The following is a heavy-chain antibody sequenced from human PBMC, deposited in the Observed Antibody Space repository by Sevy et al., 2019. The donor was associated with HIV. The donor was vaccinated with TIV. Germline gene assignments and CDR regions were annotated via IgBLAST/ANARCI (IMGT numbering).Heavy chain of an antibody. CDR2: INHSGST. CDR3: ARSWFLEWLPLDY. D-gene: IGHD3-3*01. Sequence: SETLSLTCAVYGASFSGYYWTWIRQPPGKGLEWIGEINHSGSTNYNPSLKSRVTISVDTSKNQFSLKLGSVTAADTAVYYCARSWFLEWLPLDYWGQGTLVTVSS. CDR1: GASFSGYY. J-gene: IGHJ4*02. V-gene: IGHV4-34*01.